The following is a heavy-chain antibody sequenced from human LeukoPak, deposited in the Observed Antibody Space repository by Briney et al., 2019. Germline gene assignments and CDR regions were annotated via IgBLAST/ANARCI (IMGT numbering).Heavy chain of an antibody. Sequence: ASVKVSCKASGYTFTSYGISWVRQAPGQGLEWMGWINPNSGGTNYAQKFQGRVTMTRDTSISTAYMELSRLRSDDTAVYYCARDGGMYDFWRNWFDPWGQGTLVTVSS. CDR2: INPNSGGT. CDR3: ARDGGMYDFWRNWFDP. CDR1: GYTFTSYG. D-gene: IGHD3-3*01. J-gene: IGHJ5*02. V-gene: IGHV1-2*02.